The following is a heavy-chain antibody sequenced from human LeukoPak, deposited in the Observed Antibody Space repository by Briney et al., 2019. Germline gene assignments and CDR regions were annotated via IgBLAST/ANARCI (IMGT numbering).Heavy chain of an antibody. J-gene: IGHJ4*02. CDR1: GFSFDDYG. V-gene: IGHV3-23*01. Sequence: PGGSLRLSCAASGFSFDDYGMSWVRQAPGKGLEWVSAISGSGGSTYYADSVKGRFTISRDNSKNTLYLQMNSLRAEDTAVYYCAKVQMATILFFGYWGQGTLVTVSS. CDR2: ISGSGGST. CDR3: AKVQMATILFFGY. D-gene: IGHD5-24*01.